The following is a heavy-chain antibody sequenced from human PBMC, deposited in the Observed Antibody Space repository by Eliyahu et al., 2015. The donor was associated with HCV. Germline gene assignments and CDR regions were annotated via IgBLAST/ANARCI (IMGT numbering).Heavy chain of an antibody. J-gene: IGHJ4*02. V-gene: IGHV3-21*01. CDR3: ARDIVTSMVRGVMRYFDY. CDR1: GFTFSSYS. CDR2: ISSSSSYI. D-gene: IGHD3-10*01. Sequence: EVQLVESGGGLVKPGGSLRLSCAASGFTFSSYSMNWVRQAPGKGLEWVSSISSSSSYIYYADSVKGRFTISRDNAKNSLYLQMNSLRAEDTAVYYCARDIVTSMVRGVMRYFDYWGQGTLVTVSS.